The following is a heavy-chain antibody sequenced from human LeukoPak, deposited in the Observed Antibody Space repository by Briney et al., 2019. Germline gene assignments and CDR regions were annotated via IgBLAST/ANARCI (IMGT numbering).Heavy chain of an antibody. J-gene: IGHJ4*02. CDR3: ARVRGEGFDY. D-gene: IGHD4-17*01. CDR1: GYSISSGYY. Sequence: SETLSLTCAVSGYSISSGYYWGWIRQPPGKGLEWIGSIYHSGSTYYNPSLKSRVTISVDTSKNQFSLKLSSVTATDTAVYYCARVRGEGFDYWGQGTLVTVSS. V-gene: IGHV4-38-2*01. CDR2: IYHSGST.